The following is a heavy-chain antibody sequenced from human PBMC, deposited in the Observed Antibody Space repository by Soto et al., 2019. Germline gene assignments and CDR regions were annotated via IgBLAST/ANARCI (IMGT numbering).Heavy chain of an antibody. D-gene: IGHD4-4*01. Sequence: GSGPPLVNPTQTLTLSSNFSGFSLNGNGVHVGWIRPPPGKALEWLALIYWAGDLRYSPALKSRLTITQDPSKDQVVLIITNMDPTDSGTYYCAHGSVQLLSTFQYFDSWGQGIRVTVSS. V-gene: IGHV2-5*02. CDR3: AHGSVQLLSTFQYFDS. CDR1: GFSLNGNGVH. CDR2: IYWAGDL. J-gene: IGHJ4*02.